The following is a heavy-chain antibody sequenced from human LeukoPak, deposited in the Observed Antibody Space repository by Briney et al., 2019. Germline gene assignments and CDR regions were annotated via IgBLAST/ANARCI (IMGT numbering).Heavy chain of an antibody. CDR3: ARARLSIVRGITNFDY. CDR2: IYYSGST. D-gene: IGHD3-10*01. Sequence: KPSETLSLTCTVSGGSISSSSYYWGWIRQPPGKGLEWIGSIYYSGSTFYNPSLKSRVTISVDTSKNQFSLILSSVTAADTAVYFCARARLSIVRGITNFDYWGQGTVVTVSS. CDR1: GGSISSSSYY. J-gene: IGHJ4*02. V-gene: IGHV4-39*01.